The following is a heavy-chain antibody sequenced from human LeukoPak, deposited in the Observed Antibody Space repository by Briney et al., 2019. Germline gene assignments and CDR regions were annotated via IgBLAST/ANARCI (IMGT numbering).Heavy chain of an antibody. J-gene: IGHJ6*02. D-gene: IGHD4-11*01. CDR1: GFSFDDYA. Sequence: GRSLRLSCAASGFSFDDYAVHWVRHAPGKGLEWVSGISWNSGSIGYADSVKGRFTISRDNAKNSLYLQMNSLRAVDTALYYCAKDGGFDYRGHYYYGVDVWGQGTMVTVSS. CDR2: ISWNSGSI. CDR3: AKDGGFDYRGHYYYGVDV. V-gene: IGHV3-9*01.